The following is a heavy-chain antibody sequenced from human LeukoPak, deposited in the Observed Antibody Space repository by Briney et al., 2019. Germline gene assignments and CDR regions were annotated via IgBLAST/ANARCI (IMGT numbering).Heavy chain of an antibody. CDR3: AKDKETTASGTFDY. CDR2: ISDDGRNK. J-gene: IGHJ4*02. CDR1: GFTFNNYG. Sequence: GRSLRLSCAASGFTFNNYGMHYVRQAPGKGLEWVAVISDDGRNKKYADSVRGRFTISRDDSNNTLYLQMNSLRAEDTGVYYCAKDKETTASGTFDYWGQGTLVTVSS. D-gene: IGHD1-1*01. V-gene: IGHV3-30*18.